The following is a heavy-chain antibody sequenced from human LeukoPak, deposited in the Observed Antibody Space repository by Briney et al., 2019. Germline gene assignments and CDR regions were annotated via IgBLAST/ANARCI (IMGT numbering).Heavy chain of an antibody. J-gene: IGHJ4*02. Sequence: PSETLSLTCAVYGGSFSGYYWSWIRQPPGKGLEWIGEINHSGSTNYNPSLKSRVTISVDTSKNQFSLKLSSVTAADTAVYYCARLGGNQQLGPFDYWGQGTLVTVSS. D-gene: IGHD6-6*01. CDR3: ARLGGNQQLGPFDY. V-gene: IGHV4-34*01. CDR2: INHSGST. CDR1: GGSFSGYY.